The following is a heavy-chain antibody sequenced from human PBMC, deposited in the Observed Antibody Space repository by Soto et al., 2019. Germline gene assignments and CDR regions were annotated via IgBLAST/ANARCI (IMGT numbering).Heavy chain of an antibody. D-gene: IGHD1-1*01. CDR2: LYDVDGS. CDR3: ATWHEREHAYDV. J-gene: IGHJ3*01. CDR1: GLTISGKKY. Sequence: GGSLRLSCAAFGLTISGKKYVSWVRQAPGKGLEWVSALYDVDGSFYADSVKGRFTTSSDSSKTTVYLQMNDLRPDDTAVYYCATWHEREHAYDVWGQGTTVTVSS. V-gene: IGHV3-53*01.